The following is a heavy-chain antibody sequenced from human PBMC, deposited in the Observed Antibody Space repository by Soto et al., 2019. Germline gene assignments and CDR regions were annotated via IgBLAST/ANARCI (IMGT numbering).Heavy chain of an antibody. CDR2: IYWDDDK. J-gene: IGHJ4*02. Sequence: QITLKESGPTLVKPTQTLTLTCTFSGFSLSTSGVGVGWIRQPPGKALEWLALIYWDDDKRYSPPLNSRLTITKDTSKNQVVLTMTNMDPVDTATYYCAHVYGGYGDFDYWGQGTLVTVSS. V-gene: IGHV2-5*02. CDR3: AHVYGGYGDFDY. CDR1: GFSLSTSGVG. D-gene: IGHD5-12*01.